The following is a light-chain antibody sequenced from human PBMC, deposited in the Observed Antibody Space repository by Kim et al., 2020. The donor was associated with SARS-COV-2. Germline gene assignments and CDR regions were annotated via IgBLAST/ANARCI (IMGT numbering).Light chain of an antibody. Sequence: SYELTQPPSVSVFPGQTASITCSGDKLGEKYTSWYQQRPGQAPILIIYQDKKRSSGNPERFSGSNSGDTATLTISGTQAMDEADYYCQAWDSNTEVFGGGTKLTVL. CDR2: QDK. CDR1: KLGEKY. V-gene: IGLV3-1*01. J-gene: IGLJ3*02. CDR3: QAWDSNTEV.